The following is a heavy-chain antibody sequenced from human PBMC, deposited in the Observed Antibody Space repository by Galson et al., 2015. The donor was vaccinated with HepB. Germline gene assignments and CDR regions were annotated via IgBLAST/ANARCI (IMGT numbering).Heavy chain of an antibody. Sequence: SVKVSCKASGYTFTSYGISWVRQAPGQGLEWMGWISAYNGNTNYAQKLQGRVTMTTDTSTSTAYMELRSLRSDDTAVYYCARDWETYYYDSSGYDNWFDPWGQGTLVTVSS. CDR2: ISAYNGNT. D-gene: IGHD3-22*01. J-gene: IGHJ5*02. CDR1: GYTFTSYG. CDR3: ARDWETYYYDSSGYDNWFDP. V-gene: IGHV1-18*04.